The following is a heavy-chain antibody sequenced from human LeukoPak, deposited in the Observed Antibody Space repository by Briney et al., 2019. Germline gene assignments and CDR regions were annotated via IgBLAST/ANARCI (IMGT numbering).Heavy chain of an antibody. D-gene: IGHD4-17*01. J-gene: IGHJ3*02. V-gene: IGHV3-21*01. Sequence: PGGSLRLSCAASGFTFSSYSMNWVRQAPGKGLEWVSSISSGSSYIYYADSVKGRFTISRDNAKNSLYLQMNSLRAEDTAVYYCARGDDYDDAFDIWGQGTMVTVSS. CDR1: GFTFSSYS. CDR3: ARGDDYDDAFDI. CDR2: ISSGSSYI.